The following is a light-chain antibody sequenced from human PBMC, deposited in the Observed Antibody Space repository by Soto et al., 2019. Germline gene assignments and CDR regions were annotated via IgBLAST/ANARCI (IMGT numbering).Light chain of an antibody. V-gene: IGKV1-39*01. J-gene: IGKJ1*01. Sequence: DLQMTQSPSSLSTSVGDRVTITCRASQNINNFLSWYQQKPGKAPKLLIYGAYILQRGVPSRFSGSGSGTDFTLTISSLQPEDFASYYCQQSYSAPHTFGQGTKVEI. CDR1: QNINNF. CDR3: QQSYSAPHT. CDR2: GAY.